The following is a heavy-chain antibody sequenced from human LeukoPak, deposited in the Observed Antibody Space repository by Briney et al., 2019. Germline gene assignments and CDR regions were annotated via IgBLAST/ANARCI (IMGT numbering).Heavy chain of an antibody. D-gene: IGHD5-12*01. CDR1: GGSISSGGYP. V-gene: IGHV4-30-2*01. CDR2: IYHSGST. J-gene: IGHJ4*02. Sequence: SETLSLTCAVSGGSISSGGYPWSWIRQPPGKGLEWIEYIYHSGSTYYNPSLKSRVTISVDRSKNQFSLKLSSVTAADTAVYYCASSGYDHDYWGQGTLVTVSS. CDR3: ASSGYDHDY.